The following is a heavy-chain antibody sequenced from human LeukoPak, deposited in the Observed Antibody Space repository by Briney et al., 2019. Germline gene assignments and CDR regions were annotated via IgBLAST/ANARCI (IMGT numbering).Heavy chain of an antibody. CDR1: GGTFSSYA. V-gene: IGHV1-69*04. CDR3: ASRPDYGGNQYDY. Sequence: SVKVSCKASGGTFSSYAISWVRQAPGQGLEWMGRIIPILGIANYAQKFQGRVTITADKSTSTAYMELSSLRSEDTAVYCCASRPDYGGNQYDYWGQGTLVTVSS. CDR2: IIPILGIA. J-gene: IGHJ4*02. D-gene: IGHD4-23*01.